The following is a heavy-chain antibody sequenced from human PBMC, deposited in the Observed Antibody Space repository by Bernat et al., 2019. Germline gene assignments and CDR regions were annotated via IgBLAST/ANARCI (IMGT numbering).Heavy chain of an antibody. Sequence: EVQLVESGGGLVKPGGSLRLSCAASGFTFSSYSMNWVRQAPGKGLEWVSSISSSSSYIYYADSVKGRFTISRDNAKHSLYLQMNSLRAEDTAVYYCARDAALAAAGVYYYYGMDVWGQGTTVTVSS. J-gene: IGHJ6*02. CDR1: GFTFSSYS. CDR2: ISSSSSYI. D-gene: IGHD6-13*01. CDR3: ARDAALAAAGVYYYYGMDV. V-gene: IGHV3-21*01.